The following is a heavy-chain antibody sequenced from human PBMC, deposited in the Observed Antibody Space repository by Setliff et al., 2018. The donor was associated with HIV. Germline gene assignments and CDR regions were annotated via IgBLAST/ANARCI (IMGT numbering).Heavy chain of an antibody. CDR1: GDSVSSNSAA. CDR3: ARGSYGSVLL. J-gene: IGHJ4*02. Sequence: PSETLSLTCAISGDSVSSNSAAWNWVRQSPSRGLEWLGRTYFRSKWYNNYAASVEGRITISPATSRNEFSLQLNSVTPEDTAVYYCARGSYGSVLLWGQGTLVTVSS. D-gene: IGHD6-19*01. CDR2: TYFRSKWYN. V-gene: IGHV6-1*01.